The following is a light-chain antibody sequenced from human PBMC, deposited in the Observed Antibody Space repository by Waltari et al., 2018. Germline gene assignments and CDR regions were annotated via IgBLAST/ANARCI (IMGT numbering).Light chain of an antibody. Sequence: DIQMTQSPSSLSASVGDRVTITCRASQGSSNSLAWYQQKPGTAPKLLLYAASRLESGAPSGFSGSGSGTYYSLLISSLQPEDFATYYCQQSYSNPPWTFGQGTKVEIK. CDR2: AAS. V-gene: IGKV1-NL1*01. J-gene: IGKJ1*01. CDR1: QGSSNS. CDR3: QQSYSNPPWT.